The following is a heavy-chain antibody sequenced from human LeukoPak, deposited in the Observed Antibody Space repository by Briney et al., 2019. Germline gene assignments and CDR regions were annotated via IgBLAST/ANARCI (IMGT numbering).Heavy chain of an antibody. J-gene: IGHJ4*02. D-gene: IGHD3-10*01. V-gene: IGHV3-9*01. CDR3: AKGTGSYYDFCLDY. CDR2: ISWNSGSI. Sequence: GGSLRLSCAASGFTLDDYAMRWVRQAPGKGLEWVSGISWNSGSIGYADSVKGRFTISRDNAKNSLYLQMNSLRAEDTALYYCAKGTGSYYDFCLDYWGQGTLVTVSS. CDR1: GFTLDDYA.